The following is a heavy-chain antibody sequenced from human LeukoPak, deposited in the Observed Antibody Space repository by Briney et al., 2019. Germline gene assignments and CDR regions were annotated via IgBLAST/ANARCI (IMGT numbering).Heavy chain of an antibody. J-gene: IGHJ4*02. CDR1: GGTFSSYA. V-gene: IGHV1-69*05. CDR3: ARDDSLSGYDLYYFDY. Sequence: SVKVSCKASGGTFSSYAISWVRQAPGQRLEWMGRIIPIFGTANYAQKFQGRVTITTDESTSTAYMELSSLRSEDTAVYYCARDDSLSGYDLYYFDYWGQGTLVTVSS. CDR2: IIPIFGTA. D-gene: IGHD5-12*01.